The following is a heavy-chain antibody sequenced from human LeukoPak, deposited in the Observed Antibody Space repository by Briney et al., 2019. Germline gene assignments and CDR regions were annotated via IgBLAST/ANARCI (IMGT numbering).Heavy chain of an antibody. D-gene: IGHD3-22*01. Sequence: SVKVSCKASGGTFSSYAISWVRQAPGQGLEWMGGIIPIFGTANYAQKFQGRVTITADESTSTAYMELSSLRSEDTAVYYCARGYDSSGYAGPGGFDPWGQGTLVTVSS. V-gene: IGHV1-69*13. CDR2: IIPIFGTA. CDR3: ARGYDSSGYAGPGGFDP. J-gene: IGHJ5*02. CDR1: GGTFSSYA.